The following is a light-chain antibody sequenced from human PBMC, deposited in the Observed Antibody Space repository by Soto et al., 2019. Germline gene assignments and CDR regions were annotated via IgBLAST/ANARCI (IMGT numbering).Light chain of an antibody. J-gene: IGKJ4*01. CDR3: QQRSNWLA. CDR2: DAS. CDR1: QSVSSF. Sequence: IVLKQSPPTLSLSPGDRATLSCTTSQSVSSFLAWYQQKPGQAPRLLIYDASNRATGIPARFGGSGSGTDFTLTISSLEPEDFAIDYCQQRSNWLAVGGGTKVEI. V-gene: IGKV3-11*01.